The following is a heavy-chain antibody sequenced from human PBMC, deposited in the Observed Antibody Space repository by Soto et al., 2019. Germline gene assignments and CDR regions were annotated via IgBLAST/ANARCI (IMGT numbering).Heavy chain of an antibody. CDR2: ITASNGNT. V-gene: IGHV1-18*04. CDR1: GFSFSTYG. CDR3: ARGSIYGSYWYFDL. J-gene: IGHJ2*01. D-gene: IGHD3-3*02. Sequence: QLQLVQSGAEVKNPGASVRVSCKASGFSFSTYGITWVRQAPGQGLEWMGWITASNGNTHYAQNLQGRVTMTTDTSTSTAYMELWRLSSDDTAVHYCARGSIYGSYWYFDLWGRGSLVTVSS.